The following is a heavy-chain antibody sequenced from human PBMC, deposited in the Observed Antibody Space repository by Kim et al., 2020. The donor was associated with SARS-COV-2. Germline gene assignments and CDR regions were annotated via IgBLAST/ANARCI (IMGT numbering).Heavy chain of an antibody. CDR2: TT. CDR3: TTRVRGAVASD. D-gene: IGHD3-10*01. Sequence: TTDCAARVKGRFTTSRDDSKHTLYLQMNSLKTEDTAVYYCTTRVRGAVASDWGQGTAVTVSS. V-gene: IGHV3-15*01. J-gene: IGHJ4*02.